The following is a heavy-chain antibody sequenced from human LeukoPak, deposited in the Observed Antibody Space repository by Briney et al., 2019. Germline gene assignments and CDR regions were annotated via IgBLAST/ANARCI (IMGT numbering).Heavy chain of an antibody. CDR2: IIPIFGTA. Sequence: SVKVSCKASGGTFSSYAISWVRQAPGQGLEWMGGIIPIFGTANYAQKFQGRVTITADESASTAYMELSSLRSEDTAVYYCARTGFGDAYVPFDYWGQGTLVTVSS. D-gene: IGHD3-10*01. V-gene: IGHV1-69*13. J-gene: IGHJ4*02. CDR3: ARTGFGDAYVPFDY. CDR1: GGTFSSYA.